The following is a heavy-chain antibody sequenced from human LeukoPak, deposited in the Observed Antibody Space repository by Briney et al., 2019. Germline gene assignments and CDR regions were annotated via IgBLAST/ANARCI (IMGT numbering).Heavy chain of an antibody. D-gene: IGHD3-22*01. CDR3: AEERESNGYFDY. V-gene: IGHV3-74*01. J-gene: IGHJ4*02. CDR1: GFTFSNYW. CDR2: IKYDGSAT. Sequence: GGSLRLSCAASGFTFSNYWMHWIRQVPGKGLVWVSHIKYDGSATNYADSVKGRFTISRDNSRNTLYVQLNSLRADDTAVYYCAEERESNGYFDYLGQGVLVTVSS.